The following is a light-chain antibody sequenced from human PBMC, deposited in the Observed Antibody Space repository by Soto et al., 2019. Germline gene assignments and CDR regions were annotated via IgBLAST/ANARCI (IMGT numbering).Light chain of an antibody. CDR2: AAS. CDR3: QQSYSTPLT. CDR1: QTISTY. J-gene: IGKJ4*01. V-gene: IGKV1-39*01. Sequence: DIQMTQSPSSLSASVGDRVTITCRASQTISTYLNSYQQKPGKAPKLLIYAASSLQSGVPSRFSGSGSGTDFTLTISSLQPEDFATYYCQQSYSTPLTFGGGTKVEI.